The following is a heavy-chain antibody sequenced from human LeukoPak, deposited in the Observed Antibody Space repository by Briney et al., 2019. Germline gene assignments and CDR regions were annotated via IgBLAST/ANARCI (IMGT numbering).Heavy chain of an antibody. CDR3: ARGHYYGSGSYYNFDY. CDR1: GGSFGGYY. J-gene: IGHJ4*02. CDR2: INHSGST. V-gene: IGHV4-34*01. D-gene: IGHD3-10*01. Sequence: SSETLSLTCAVYGGSFGGYYWSWIRQPPGKGLEWIGEINHSGSTNYNPSLKSRVTISVDTSKNQFSLKLSSVTAADTAVYYCARGHYYGSGSYYNFDYWGQGTLVTVSS.